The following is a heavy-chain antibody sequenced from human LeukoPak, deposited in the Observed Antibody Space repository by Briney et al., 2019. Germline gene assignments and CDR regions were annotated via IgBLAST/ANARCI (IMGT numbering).Heavy chain of an antibody. CDR1: GGSISSSSYY. J-gene: IGHJ4*02. V-gene: IGHV4-39*07. CDR2: INHSGST. CDR3: ARVPRGVGAHFDY. D-gene: IGHD1-26*01. Sequence: SETLSLTCTVSGGSISSSSYYWSWIRQPPGKGLEWIGEINHSGSTNYNPSLKSRVTISVDTSKNQFSLKLSSVTAADTAVYYCARVPRGVGAHFDYWGQGTLVTVSS.